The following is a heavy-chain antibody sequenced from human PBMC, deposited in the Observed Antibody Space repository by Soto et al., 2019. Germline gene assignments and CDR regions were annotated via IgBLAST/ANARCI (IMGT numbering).Heavy chain of an antibody. CDR1: GGSISSYY. CDR2: IYYSGST. V-gene: IGHV4-59*01. Sequence: SETLSLTCTVSGGSISSYYWSWIRQPPGKGLEWIGYIYYSGSTNYNPSLKSRVTISVDTSKNQFSLKLSSVTAADTAVYYCAGVGNWGSGLLDNWGQGSLVPFSS. CDR3: AGVGNWGSGLLDN. J-gene: IGHJ4*02. D-gene: IGHD7-27*01.